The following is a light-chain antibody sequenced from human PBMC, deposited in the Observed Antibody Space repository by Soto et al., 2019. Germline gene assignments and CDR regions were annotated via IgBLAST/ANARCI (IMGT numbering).Light chain of an antibody. J-gene: IGKJ3*01. V-gene: IGKV1-33*01. Sequence: DIQMTQSPSSLSASVGDRVTITCQASQDISNYLNWYQQKPGKAPKLLIYEASNLEIGVPSRFSGSGSGTDFTFTISSLQPEDIATYYCQQYDNLAITFGPGTKVDIK. CDR3: QQYDNLAIT. CDR2: EAS. CDR1: QDISNY.